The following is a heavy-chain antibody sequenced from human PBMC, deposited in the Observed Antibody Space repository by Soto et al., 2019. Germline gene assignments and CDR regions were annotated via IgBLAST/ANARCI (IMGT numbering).Heavy chain of an antibody. Sequence: PGGSLRLSCAASGFTFSSYGMHWVRQAPGKGLEWVAVISYDGSNKYYADSVKGRFTISRDNSKNTLYLQMNSLRAEDTAVYYFAKDSAAGYSYGWYYYYGMDVWGQRTRVTASS. CDR1: GFTFSSYG. CDR2: ISYDGSNK. CDR3: AKDSAAGYSYGWYYYYGMDV. J-gene: IGHJ6*02. D-gene: IGHD5-18*01. V-gene: IGHV3-30*18.